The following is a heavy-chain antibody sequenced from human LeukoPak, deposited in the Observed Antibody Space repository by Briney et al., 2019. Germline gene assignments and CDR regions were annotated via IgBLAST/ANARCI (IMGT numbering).Heavy chain of an antibody. CDR3: TKWSGFGDD. Sequence: GGSLRLSCAASGFTFSSNSMTWVRQTPGKGLEWVSGISGSGDSTFCADSVKGRFTTSRDNSRNTLYLQMSSLRPEDTAVYYCTKWSGFGDDWGQGTLVTVSS. J-gene: IGHJ4*02. CDR1: GFTFSSNS. V-gene: IGHV3-23*01. CDR2: ISGSGDST. D-gene: IGHD3-10*01.